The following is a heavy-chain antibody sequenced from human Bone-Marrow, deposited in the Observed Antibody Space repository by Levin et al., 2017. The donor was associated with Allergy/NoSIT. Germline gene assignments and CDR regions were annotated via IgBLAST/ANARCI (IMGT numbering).Heavy chain of an antibody. V-gene: IGHV4-31*03. CDR3: ARAQIFYNSWSCIH. Sequence: SETLSLTCTVSGGSISSGGYYWNWIRQVPGKGLEWIGYTYSSGSAYYNPSLQSRSTISVDKSRNRFSPNVTSVTAADTAVYYCARAQIFYNSWSCIHWGQGMLVTVSS. CDR1: GGSISSGGYY. D-gene: IGHD3-3*01. J-gene: IGHJ4*02. CDR2: TYSSGSA.